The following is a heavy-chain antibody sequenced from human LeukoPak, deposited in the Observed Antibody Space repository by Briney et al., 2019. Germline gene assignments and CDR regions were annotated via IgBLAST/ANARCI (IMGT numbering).Heavy chain of an antibody. CDR3: ARVTRGYSYGVDY. J-gene: IGHJ4*02. V-gene: IGHV3-48*03. CDR1: GFTFSSYE. D-gene: IGHD5-18*01. Sequence: QTGGSLRLSCAASGFTFSSYEMNWVRQAPGKGLEWVSYISSSGSTIYYADSVKGRFTISRDNAKNLLYLQMNSLRAEDTAVYYCARVTRGYSYGVDYWGQGTLVTVSS. CDR2: ISSSGSTI.